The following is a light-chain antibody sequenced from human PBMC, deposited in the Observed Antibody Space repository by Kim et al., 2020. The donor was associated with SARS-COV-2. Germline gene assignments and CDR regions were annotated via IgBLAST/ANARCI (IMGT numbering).Light chain of an antibody. CDR2: EAS. CDR1: QDISSW. V-gene: IGKV1D-12*01. Sequence: ASVGDRVTIPGRASQDISSWLGWYQQKPGRAPKVLIYEASNLQSGVPSRFSGSGSGTDFTLTINSLQPEDFATYYCQQTHSFPLTFGGGTKVDIK. CDR3: QQTHSFPLT. J-gene: IGKJ4*01.